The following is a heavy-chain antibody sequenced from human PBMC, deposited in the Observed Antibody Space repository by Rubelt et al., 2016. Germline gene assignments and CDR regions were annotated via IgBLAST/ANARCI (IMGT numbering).Heavy chain of an antibody. CDR3: ARDRKSLYFGDFIIDKEDY. V-gene: IGHV1-18*01. CDR2: ISTYNGKT. J-gene: IGHJ4*02. Sequence: QVQLVQSGAEVKKPGASVKVSCKASGYTFIRYGITWVRQAPGQGLEWMGWISTYNGKTNYAQKFQGRVTMTTDTSTSTAYMGLRSLRSDDTAVYYCARDRKSLYFGDFIIDKEDYWGQGTLVTVSS. CDR1: GYTFIRYG. D-gene: IGHD3-10*01.